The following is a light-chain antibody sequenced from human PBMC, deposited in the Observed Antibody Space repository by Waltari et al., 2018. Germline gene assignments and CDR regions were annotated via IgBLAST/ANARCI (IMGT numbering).Light chain of an antibody. CDR2: KNN. J-gene: IGLJ3*02. CDR3: AAWDDSLNGPSWV. CDR1: NSHIGSNT. Sequence: QSVLTQPPSASGTPGQRVTISCYGGNSHIGSNTVPWYQQLPGTAPKVLIYKNNQRPSGVPDRFSGSKSGTSASLAISGLQSEDEADYYCAAWDDSLNGPSWVFGGGTKLTVL. V-gene: IGLV1-44*01.